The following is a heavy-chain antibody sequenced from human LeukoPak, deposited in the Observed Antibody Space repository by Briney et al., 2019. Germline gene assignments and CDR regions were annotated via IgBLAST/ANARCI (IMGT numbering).Heavy chain of an antibody. D-gene: IGHD3-3*01. CDR1: GFTFSSCA. V-gene: IGHV3-30-3*01. CDR2: ISYDGSNK. CDR3: ARGGSDYDFRSNY. J-gene: IGHJ4*02. Sequence: PGGSLRLSCAASGFTFSSCAMHWVRQAPGKGLEWVAVISYDGSNKYYADSVKGRFTISRDNSKNTLYLQMNSLRAEDTAVYYCARGGSDYDFRSNYWGQGTLVTDSS.